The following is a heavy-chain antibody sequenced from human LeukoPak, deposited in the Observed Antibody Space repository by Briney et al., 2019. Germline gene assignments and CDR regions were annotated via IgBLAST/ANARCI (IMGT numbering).Heavy chain of an antibody. Sequence: SETLSLTCTVSGGSISSSSYYWGWIRQPPGKGLEWIVSIYYSGSTYYNPSLKSRVTISVDTSKNQFSLKLSSVTAADTAVYYCARHPYYDFWSGYYSWFDPWGQGTLVTVSS. CDR2: IYYSGST. CDR3: ARHPYYDFWSGYYSWFDP. CDR1: GGSISSSSYY. D-gene: IGHD3-3*01. V-gene: IGHV4-39*01. J-gene: IGHJ5*02.